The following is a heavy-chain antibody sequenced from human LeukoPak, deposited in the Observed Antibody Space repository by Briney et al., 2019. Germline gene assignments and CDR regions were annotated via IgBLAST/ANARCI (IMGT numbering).Heavy chain of an antibody. V-gene: IGHV3-48*03. CDR3: ARGGRMRIFGVVINLGY. CDR1: GFTFSSYE. D-gene: IGHD3-3*01. CDR2: ISSSGSTI. Sequence: GGSLRLSCAASGFTFSSYEMNWVRQAPGKGLEWVSYISSSGSTIYYADSVKGRFTISRDNAKNSLYLQMNSLRAEDTAVYYCARGGRMRIFGVVINLGYRGQGTLVTVSS. J-gene: IGHJ4*02.